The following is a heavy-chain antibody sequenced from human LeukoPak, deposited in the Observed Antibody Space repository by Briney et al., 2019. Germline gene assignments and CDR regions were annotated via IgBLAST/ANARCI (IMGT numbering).Heavy chain of an antibody. CDR3: ARDHQERYCSGGSCYLSGGLVFVYFDY. V-gene: IGHV1-3*01. CDR1: GYTFTSYA. CDR2: INAGNGNT. D-gene: IGHD2-15*01. J-gene: IGHJ4*02. Sequence: ASVKVSCKASGYTFTSYAMHWVRQAPGQRLEWMGWINAGNGNTKYSQKFQGRVTITRDTSASTAYMELSSLRSEDTAVYYCARDHQERYCSGGSCYLSGGLVFVYFDYWGQGTLVTVSS.